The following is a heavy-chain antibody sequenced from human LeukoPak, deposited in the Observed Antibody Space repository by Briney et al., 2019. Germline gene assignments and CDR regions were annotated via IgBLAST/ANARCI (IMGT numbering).Heavy chain of an antibody. J-gene: IGHJ4*02. CDR2: IYSGGTT. D-gene: IGHD3-3*01. V-gene: IGHV3-53*05. CDR3: AVGYYDFWSGYHY. CDR1: GFTVSSNY. Sequence: GGSLRLSCTASGFTVSSNYMSWVRQAPGKGLEWVSVIYSGGTTYYADSVKGRFTISRDNSKNTLYLQMNSLRAEDTAVYYCAVGYYDFWSGYHYWGQGTLVTVSS.